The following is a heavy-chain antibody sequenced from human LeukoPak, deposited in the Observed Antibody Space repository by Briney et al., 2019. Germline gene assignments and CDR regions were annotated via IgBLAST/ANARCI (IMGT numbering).Heavy chain of an antibody. CDR2: ISTNGGST. V-gene: IGHV3-23*01. CDR1: GFTFSSYA. Sequence: GGSLRLSCEASGFTFSSYAMSWVRQAPGKGLEWVSGISTNGGSTYYADSVKGRFTISRDNSKNTLYLQMNSLRAEDTAVYYCAKEALDWNDAFDYWGQGTLVTVS. J-gene: IGHJ4*02. CDR3: AKEALDWNDAFDY. D-gene: IGHD1-1*01.